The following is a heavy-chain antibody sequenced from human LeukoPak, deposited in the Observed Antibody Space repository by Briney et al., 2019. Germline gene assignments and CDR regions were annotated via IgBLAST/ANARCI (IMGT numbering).Heavy chain of an antibody. V-gene: IGHV3-74*01. J-gene: IGHJ4*02. Sequence: GWSMRLSCASSEFTFSIYWMHWVLQAPGKGLVWVSRINSDGSSTSYADSVKGRFTISRDNAKNSLYLQMNSLRAEDTAVYYCAREFGDYIDYWGQGTLVTVSS. CDR1: EFTFSIYW. CDR3: AREFGDYIDY. CDR2: INSDGSST. D-gene: IGHD3-10*01.